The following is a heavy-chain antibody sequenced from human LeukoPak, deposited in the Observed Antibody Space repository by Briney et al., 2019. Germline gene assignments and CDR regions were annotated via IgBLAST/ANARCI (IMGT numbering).Heavy chain of an antibody. CDR3: ARERYCSGGGCPEGFDY. J-gene: IGHJ4*02. V-gene: IGHV1-18*01. Sequence: ASVKVSCKASGYTFTSYGISWVRQAPGQGLEWMGWISAYNGNTNYAQKLQGRVTMTTDTSTSTAYMELRSLRSDDTAVYYCARERYCSGGGCPEGFDYWGQGTLVTVSS. CDR1: GYTFTSYG. CDR2: ISAYNGNT. D-gene: IGHD2-15*01.